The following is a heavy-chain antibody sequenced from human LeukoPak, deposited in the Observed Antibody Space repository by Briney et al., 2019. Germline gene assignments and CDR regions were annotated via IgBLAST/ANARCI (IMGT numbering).Heavy chain of an antibody. CDR2: ISFDGVNT. CDR3: ARGQGYESYYYMDV. D-gene: IGHD2-2*01. Sequence: GGSLRLSCAASGFTFSTYAIHWVRQAPGKGLEWVAVISFDGVNTFYADSVKGRFTISRDNSNNTVYLQMNNLRPEDTAVFYCARGQGYESYYYMDVWGKGTTVSVSS. V-gene: IGHV3-30*04. CDR1: GFTFSTYA. J-gene: IGHJ6*03.